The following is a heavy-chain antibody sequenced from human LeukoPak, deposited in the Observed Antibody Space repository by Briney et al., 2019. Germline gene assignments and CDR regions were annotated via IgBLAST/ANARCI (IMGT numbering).Heavy chain of an antibody. CDR3: ARVTDYHDSSGYHRFLDY. Sequence: GGSLRLSCAASGFTFSSYWMSWVRQAPGKGLEWVANIKQDGSEKYYVDSVKGRFTISRDNAKNSLYLQMNSLRAEDTALYYCARVTDYHDSSGYHRFLDYWGQGTLVTVPS. J-gene: IGHJ4*02. CDR2: IKQDGSEK. D-gene: IGHD3-22*01. CDR1: GFTFSSYW. V-gene: IGHV3-7*03.